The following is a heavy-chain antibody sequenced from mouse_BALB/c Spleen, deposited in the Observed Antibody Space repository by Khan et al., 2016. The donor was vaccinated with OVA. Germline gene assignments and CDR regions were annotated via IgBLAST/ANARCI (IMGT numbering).Heavy chain of an antibody. Sequence: DLVKPGASVKLSCKASGYTFTSYWINWIKQRPGQGLEWIGRIAPGSGSTYYNEMFKGKATLTVDTSSSPAYIQLSSLSSEDSAVYFCARAMGGKVPLDYWGQGTTLTVSS. CDR3: ARAMGGKVPLDY. CDR2: IAPGSGST. CDR1: GYTFTSYW. D-gene: IGHD1-1*02. J-gene: IGHJ2*01. V-gene: IGHV1S41*01.